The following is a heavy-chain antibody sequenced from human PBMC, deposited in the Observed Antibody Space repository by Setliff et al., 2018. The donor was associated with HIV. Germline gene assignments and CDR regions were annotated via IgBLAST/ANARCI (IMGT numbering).Heavy chain of an antibody. CDR2: IHTTGST. D-gene: IGHD5-12*01. J-gene: IGHJ4*02. CDR3: ALDPGYRRDY. Sequence: PSETLSHTCTVSGGSISNSYWTWIRQPPGKGLEWIGQIHTTGSTNYNPSLKSRVTISMDTSKNQFSLNLSSVTAADTAVYYCALDPGYRRDYWGQGTLVTVSS. CDR1: GGSISNSY. V-gene: IGHV4-4*09.